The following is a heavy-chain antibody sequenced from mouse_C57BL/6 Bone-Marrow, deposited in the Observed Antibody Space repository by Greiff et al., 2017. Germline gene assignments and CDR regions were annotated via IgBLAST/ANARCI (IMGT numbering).Heavy chain of an antibody. CDR1: GYTFTDYY. Sequence: EVQLQQSGPVLVKPGASVKMSCKASGYTFTDYYMNWVKQSHGKSLEWIGVINPYNGGTSYNQKFKGKATLTVDKSSSTAYMELNSLTSEDSAVYYCARPSTVVGNYYAMDYWGQGTSVTVSS. J-gene: IGHJ4*01. CDR2: INPYNGGT. V-gene: IGHV1-19*01. CDR3: ARPSTVVGNYYAMDY. D-gene: IGHD1-1*01.